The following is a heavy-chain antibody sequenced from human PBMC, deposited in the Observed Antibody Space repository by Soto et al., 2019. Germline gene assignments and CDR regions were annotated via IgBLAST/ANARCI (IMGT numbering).Heavy chain of an antibody. CDR3: AGDKWDPENYYYYYGMDV. CDR2: IIPIFGTA. Sequence: SVKVSCKASGGTFSSYAISWVRQAPGQGLEWMGGIIPIFGTANYAQKFQGRVTITADKSTSTAYMELSSLRSEDTAVYYCAGDKWDPENYYYYYGMDVWGQGTTVTVSS. J-gene: IGHJ6*02. D-gene: IGHD1-26*01. CDR1: GGTFSSYA. V-gene: IGHV1-69*06.